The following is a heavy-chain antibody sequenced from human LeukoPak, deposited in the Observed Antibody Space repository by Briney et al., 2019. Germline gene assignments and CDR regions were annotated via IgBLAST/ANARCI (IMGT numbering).Heavy chain of an antibody. D-gene: IGHD6-13*01. Sequence: ASVKVSCKASGYTFTSYDINWVRQATGQGLEWMGWMNPTSGDTGYAQSFQGRLTLTRSTSINTAYMELSSLTSEDTAVYYCARGQGSSAEGYWGQGTLVTVSS. CDR1: GYTFTSYD. CDR2: MNPTSGDT. CDR3: ARGQGSSAEGY. J-gene: IGHJ4*02. V-gene: IGHV1-8*02.